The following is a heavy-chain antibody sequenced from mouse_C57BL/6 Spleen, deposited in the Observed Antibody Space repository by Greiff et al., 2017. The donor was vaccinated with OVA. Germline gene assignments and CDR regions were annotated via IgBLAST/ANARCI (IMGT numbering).Heavy chain of an antibody. CDR2: IHPTSGCT. V-gene: IGHV1-64*01. CDR3: ARRGLTAGVATYFDV. J-gene: IGHJ1*03. D-gene: IGHD1-1*01. CDR1: GYTFTSYW. Sequence: VLLQQPGAELVKPGASVKLSCKASGYTFTSYWMHWVKQRPGQGLEWIGMIHPTSGCTNYNQKFKSKATLTVDTSSSTAYMQLSSLTSEDSAVYVCARRGLTAGVATYFDVWGTGTTVTVSS.